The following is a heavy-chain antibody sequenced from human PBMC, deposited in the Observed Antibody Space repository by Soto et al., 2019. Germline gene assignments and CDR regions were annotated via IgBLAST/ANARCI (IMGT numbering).Heavy chain of an antibody. CDR2: IYYRGST. Sequence: QVQLQESGPGLVKPSQTLSLTCTVSGGSISSGGYYWSWIRQHPGKGLEWIGYIYYRGSTYYNPSLTSRVTIAVDPSMSLFSLTLSFVTAAATAGYYCARVGGINWFDPWGQGTLVTVSS. CDR3: ARVGGINWFDP. CDR1: GGSISSGGYY. J-gene: IGHJ5*02. D-gene: IGHD3-16*01. V-gene: IGHV4-31*03.